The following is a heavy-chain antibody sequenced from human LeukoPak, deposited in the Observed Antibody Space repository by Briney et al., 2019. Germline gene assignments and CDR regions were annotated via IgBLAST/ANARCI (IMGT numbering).Heavy chain of an antibody. CDR3: AKGGDIVVVPAARDFDY. J-gene: IGHJ4*02. Sequence: GASLRLSCAASGFTFSSYAMSWVRKAPGQGLDLVSAISGSGGSTYYADSVKGRFTISRDNSKNTLYLQMNSLRAEDTAVYYCAKGGDIVVVPAARDFDYWGQGTLVTVSS. V-gene: IGHV3-23*01. CDR2: ISGSGGST. CDR1: GFTFSSYA. D-gene: IGHD2-2*01.